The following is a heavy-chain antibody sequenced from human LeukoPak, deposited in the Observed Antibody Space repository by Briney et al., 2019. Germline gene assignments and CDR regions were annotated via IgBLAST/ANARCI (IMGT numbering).Heavy chain of an antibody. CDR3: ARDQGYQLFDP. Sequence: PGGSPRLSCAASGLTFRTYWMHWVRQAPGKGLVWVSRINGDGSSTTYADSVKGRFTISRDNAKNTLYLQMNSLRAEDTAVHYCARDQGYQLFDPWGQGTLVTVSS. J-gene: IGHJ5*02. D-gene: IGHD2-2*01. CDR1: GLTFRTYW. CDR2: INGDGSST. V-gene: IGHV3-74*01.